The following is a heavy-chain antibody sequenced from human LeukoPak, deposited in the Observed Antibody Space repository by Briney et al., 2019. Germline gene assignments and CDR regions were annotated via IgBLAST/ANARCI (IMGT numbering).Heavy chain of an antibody. V-gene: IGHV3-30*18. Sequence: GRSLRLSCAASGFTFSSYGMHWVRQAPGKGLEWVAVISYDGSNKYYADSVKGRFTISRDNSKNTLYLQMNSLRAEDTAVYYCAKDRNYDSSGYFDYWGQGTLVTVSS. CDR1: GFTFSSYG. CDR2: ISYDGSNK. D-gene: IGHD3-22*01. J-gene: IGHJ4*02. CDR3: AKDRNYDSSGYFDY.